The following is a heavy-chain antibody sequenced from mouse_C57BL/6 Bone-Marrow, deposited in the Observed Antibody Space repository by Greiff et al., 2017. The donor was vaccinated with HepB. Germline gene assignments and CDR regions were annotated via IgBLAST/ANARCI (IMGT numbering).Heavy chain of an antibody. CDR3: ARLTNFEFITTVVEAY. Sequence: QVQLQQSGAELMKPGASVKLSCKATGYTFTGYWIEWVKQRPGHGLEWIGEILPGSGSTNYNEKFKGKATFTADTSSNTAYMQLSSLTTEDSAIYYCARLTNFEFITTVVEAYWGQGTLVTVSA. CDR1: GYTFTGYW. V-gene: IGHV1-9*01. J-gene: IGHJ3*01. CDR2: ILPGSGST. D-gene: IGHD1-1*01.